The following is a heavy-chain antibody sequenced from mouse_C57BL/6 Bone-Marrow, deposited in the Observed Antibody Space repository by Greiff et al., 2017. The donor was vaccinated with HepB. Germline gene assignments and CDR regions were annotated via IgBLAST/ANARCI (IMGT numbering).Heavy chain of an antibody. V-gene: IGHV1-53*01. CDR3: ARLDGYYGVFYAMDY. Sequence: VKLKQPGTELVKPGASVKLSCKASGYTFTSYWMHWVKQRPGQGLEWIGNINPSNGGTNYNEKFKSKATLTVDKSSSTAYMQLSSLTSEDSAVYYCARLDGYYGVFYAMDYWGQGTSVTVSS. CDR1: GYTFTSYW. CDR2: INPSNGGT. J-gene: IGHJ4*01. D-gene: IGHD2-3*01.